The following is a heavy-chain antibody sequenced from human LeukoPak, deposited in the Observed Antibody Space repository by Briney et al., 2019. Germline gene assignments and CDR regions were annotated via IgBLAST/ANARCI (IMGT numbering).Heavy chain of an antibody. CDR1: GFTFSSYA. CDR2: ISGSGGST. CDR3: AKTQISRYCSGGSCYSGEGTFDY. D-gene: IGHD2-15*01. J-gene: IGHJ4*02. V-gene: IGHV3-23*01. Sequence: GGSLRLSCAASGFTFSSYAMSWVRQAPGKGLEWVSAISGSGGSTYYADSMKGRFTISRDNSKNTLYLQMNSLRAEDTAVYYCAKTQISRYCSGGSCYSGEGTFDYWGQGTLVTVSS.